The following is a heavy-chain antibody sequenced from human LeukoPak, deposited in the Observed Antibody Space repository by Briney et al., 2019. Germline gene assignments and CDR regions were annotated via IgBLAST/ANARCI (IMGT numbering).Heavy chain of an antibody. D-gene: IGHD2-15*01. J-gene: IGHJ6*03. V-gene: IGHV3-30*02. CDR1: GFTFSTYG. CDR3: TKLPRSYAPANYFYYYLDV. CDR2: IRYDGSNK. Sequence: GGSLRLSCAASGFTFSTYGMHWVRQAPGKGLEWVAFIRYDGSNKSYADSVKGRFTISRDNSKNTLYLQMNSLRAEDTAVYYCTKLPRSYAPANYFYYYLDVWGKGTTVTISS.